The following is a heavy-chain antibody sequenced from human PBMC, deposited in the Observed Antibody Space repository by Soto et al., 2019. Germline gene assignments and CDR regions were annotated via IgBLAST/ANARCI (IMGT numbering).Heavy chain of an antibody. Sequence: EVQLVESGGGLVKPGGSLRLSCAASGFTFSSYSMNWVRQAPGKGLEWVSSISSSSSYIYYADSVKGRFTISRDNAKNSLYPQMNSLRAEDTAVYYCASSRMVRGVILYNFDYWGQGTLVTVSS. CDR3: ASSRMVRGVILYNFDY. CDR2: ISSSSSYI. V-gene: IGHV3-21*01. D-gene: IGHD3-10*01. CDR1: GFTFSSYS. J-gene: IGHJ4*02.